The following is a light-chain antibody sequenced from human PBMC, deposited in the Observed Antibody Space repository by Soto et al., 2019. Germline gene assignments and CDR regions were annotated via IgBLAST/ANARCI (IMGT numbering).Light chain of an antibody. CDR1: QGISNW. Sequence: DIQMTQSPSTLSASVGDRVTITCRASQGISNWLAWYQQKPGKPPKLLIYDASGLDSGVPSRFSGSGYGTEFTLTITNVEPEDFAMYYCQQYSASPYTFGQGTKLEI. CDR3: QQYSASPYT. CDR2: DAS. V-gene: IGKV1-5*01. J-gene: IGKJ2*01.